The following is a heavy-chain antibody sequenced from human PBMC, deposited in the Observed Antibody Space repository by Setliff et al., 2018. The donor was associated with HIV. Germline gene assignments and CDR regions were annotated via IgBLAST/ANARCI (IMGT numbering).Heavy chain of an antibody. Sequence: SETLSLTCTVSGDSISNYYWSWVRQPPGKGLEWIGEIDHSGSTKYHASLKSRVTISIDTSKNQISLKLSSVTAADTAVYYCARGLNYYGSGSYLPLGYWGQGTLVTVSS. D-gene: IGHD3-10*01. V-gene: IGHV4-59*12. CDR2: IDHSGST. CDR1: GDSISNYY. CDR3: ARGLNYYGSGSYLPLGY. J-gene: IGHJ4*02.